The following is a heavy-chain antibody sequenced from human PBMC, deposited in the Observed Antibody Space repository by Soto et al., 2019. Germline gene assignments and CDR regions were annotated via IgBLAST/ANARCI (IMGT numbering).Heavy chain of an antibody. J-gene: IGHJ4*02. CDR3: ARDRGRYALDY. CDR2: ISAYNGNT. D-gene: IGHD1-26*01. Sequence: QVQLVQYGAEVKKPGASVKVSCKASGYSCTSYAFIWVRQAHGQGLEWMGWISAYNGNTNYAQKVQGRVTMTTDTSTTTAYMELRSLRSDDTAVYYCARDRGRYALDYWGQGTLVTVSS. V-gene: IGHV1-18*01. CDR1: GYSCTSYA.